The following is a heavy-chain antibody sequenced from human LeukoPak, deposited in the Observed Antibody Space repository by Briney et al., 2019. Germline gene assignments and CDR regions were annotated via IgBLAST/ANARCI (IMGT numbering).Heavy chain of an antibody. D-gene: IGHD2-2*01. V-gene: IGHV3-23*01. CDR2: ISGSGGST. CDR3: AKQNIVVVPAAMWFDP. J-gene: IGHJ5*02. Sequence: GGSLRLSCAASGFTFSSYAMSWVRQAPGKGLEWVSAISGSGGSTYYADSVKGRSTISRDNSKNTLYLQMNSLRAEDTAVYYCAKQNIVVVPAAMWFDPWGQGTLVTVSS. CDR1: GFTFSSYA.